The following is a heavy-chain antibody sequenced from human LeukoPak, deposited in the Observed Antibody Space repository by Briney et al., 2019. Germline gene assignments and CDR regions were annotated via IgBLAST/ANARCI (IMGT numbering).Heavy chain of an antibody. V-gene: IGHV3-21*01. CDR2: ISRGGHNI. CDR3: ARHGDGFYHGMDV. Sequence: GGSLRLSCAASDFTFSRYSMNWFRQAPGEGLEWVSSISRGGHNIFYADPVKGRFTISRDNAKNSLYLQMNSLRVEDTAVYYCARHGDGFYHGMDVWGQGTTVTVS. J-gene: IGHJ6*01. D-gene: IGHD4-17*01. CDR1: DFTFSRYS.